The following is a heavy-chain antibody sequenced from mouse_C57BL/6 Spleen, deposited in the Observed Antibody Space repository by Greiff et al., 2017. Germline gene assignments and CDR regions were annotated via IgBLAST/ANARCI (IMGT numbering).Heavy chain of an antibody. CDR3: ARSYYGSKENYCDY. J-gene: IGHJ2*01. CDR2: IHPNSGST. CDR1: GYTFTSYW. Sequence: QVQLQQPGAELVKPGASVKLSCKASGYTFTSYWMHWVKQRPGQGLEWIGMIHPNSGSTNYNEKFKSKATLTVDKSSSTAYMQLSSLTSEDSAVYYCARSYYGSKENYCDYWGQGTTLTVSS. D-gene: IGHD1-1*01. V-gene: IGHV1-64*01.